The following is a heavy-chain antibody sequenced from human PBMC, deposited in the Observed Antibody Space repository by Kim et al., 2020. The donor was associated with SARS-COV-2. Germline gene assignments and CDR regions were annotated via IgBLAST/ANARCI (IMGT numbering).Heavy chain of an antibody. J-gene: IGHJ5*02. V-gene: IGHV1-18*01. CDR1: GYTFTDYH. Sequence: ASVKVSCKASGYTFTDYHIFWVRQAPGQGLEWMGWISGYNGNTYYAEKFRVRVTMTTNTFTSTAFMELRGLSSDDTAVYYCAGDRIVGGAGFDPWGQGSLLTVSS. CDR3: AGDRIVGGAGFDP. D-gene: IGHD3-22*01. CDR2: ISGYNGNT.